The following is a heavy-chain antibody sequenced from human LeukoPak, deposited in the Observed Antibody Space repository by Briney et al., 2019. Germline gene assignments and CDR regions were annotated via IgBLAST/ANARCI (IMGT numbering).Heavy chain of an antibody. D-gene: IGHD1-26*01. CDR3: ARDISSGSHTWFDP. V-gene: IGHV1-46*01. CDR2: IYPSGGST. Sequence: GASVKVSCKASGYTFTTYYVHWVRQAPGQGLEWMGIIYPSGGSTSYAQKFQGRVTMTRDTFTSTVYMELNSLRSEDTAVYYCARDISSGSHTWFDPWGQGTLVTVSS. CDR1: GYTFTTYY. J-gene: IGHJ5*02.